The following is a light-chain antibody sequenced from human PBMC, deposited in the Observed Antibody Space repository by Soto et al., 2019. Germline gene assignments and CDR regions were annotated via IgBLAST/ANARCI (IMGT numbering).Light chain of an antibody. CDR2: EVS. CDR1: SSDVGGYNY. J-gene: IGLJ2*01. V-gene: IGLV2-8*01. Sequence: QSALTQPPSASGSPGQTVTISCPGTSSDVGGYNYVSWYQQHPGKAPKLMIYEVSKRPSGVPDRFSGSKSGNTASLTVSGLQAEDEDDYYYSSYVGSNNLVFGGGTKLTVL. CDR3: SSYVGSNNLV.